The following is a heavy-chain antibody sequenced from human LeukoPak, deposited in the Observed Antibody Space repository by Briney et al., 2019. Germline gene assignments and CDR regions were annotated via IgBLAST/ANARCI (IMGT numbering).Heavy chain of an antibody. Sequence: PRGSLRLSCAASGFTFSSYEMNWVRQAPGKGLEWVSYISSSGNTIYYADSVQGRFTISRDNAQNSLYLQMSSLRAEDTAVYYCARNVYNFDYWGQGTLVTVSS. J-gene: IGHJ4*02. CDR3: ARNVYNFDY. V-gene: IGHV3-48*03. D-gene: IGHD3-10*02. CDR1: GFTFSSYE. CDR2: ISSSGNTI.